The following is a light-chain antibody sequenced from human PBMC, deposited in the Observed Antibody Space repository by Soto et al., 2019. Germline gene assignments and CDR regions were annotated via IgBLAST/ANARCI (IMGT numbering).Light chain of an antibody. J-gene: IGLJ1*01. CDR3: TSYTDRQSYL. V-gene: IGLV2-14*03. CDR1: SSDIGSYNH. CDR2: AVS. Sequence: QSALTQPASVSGSPGQSITISCSGTSSDIGSYNHVAWYQQFPGKSPKLMIYAVSDRPSGVSDRFSSSKSGITASLTISGLQTEDEADYYCTSYTDRQSYLFGTGTKV.